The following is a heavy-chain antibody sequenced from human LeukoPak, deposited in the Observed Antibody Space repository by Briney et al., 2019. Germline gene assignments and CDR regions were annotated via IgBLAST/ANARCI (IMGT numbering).Heavy chain of an antibody. CDR1: GGTFNYYA. D-gene: IGHD6-19*01. Sequence: SVKVSCKASGGTFNYYAISWVRQAPGQGLEWMGVMIPGVDKANYAQKFQGRVTITADKSTSTAYMEVSSLKSDDTAIYYCVLSPHVGIGVTGTDYWGQGTLVTVSS. CDR3: VLSPHVGIGVTGTDY. V-gene: IGHV1-69*10. CDR2: MIPGVDKA. J-gene: IGHJ4*02.